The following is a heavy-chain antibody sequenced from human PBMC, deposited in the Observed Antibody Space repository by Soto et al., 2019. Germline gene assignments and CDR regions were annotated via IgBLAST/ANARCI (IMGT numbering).Heavy chain of an antibody. CDR3: AREIYYDSSGYYDKSRYYGMDV. CDR2: IIPIFGTA. V-gene: IGHV1-69*13. Sequence: SVKVSCKASGGTFSSYAISWVRQAPGQGLEWMGGIIPIFGTANYAQKFQSRVTITADESTSTAYMELSSLRSEDTAVYYCAREIYYDSSGYYDKSRYYGMDVWGQGTTVTVSS. CDR1: GGTFSSYA. D-gene: IGHD3-22*01. J-gene: IGHJ6*02.